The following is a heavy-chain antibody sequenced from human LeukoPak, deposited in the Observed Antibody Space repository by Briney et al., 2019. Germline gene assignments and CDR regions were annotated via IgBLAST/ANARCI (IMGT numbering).Heavy chain of an antibody. D-gene: IGHD1-7*01. CDR3: ARATGATPDY. V-gene: IGHV4-39*07. CDR1: GGSISSSSYY. Sequence: SVTLSLTCTVSGGSISSSSYYWGWIRQPPGKGLEWIGSIYYSGSTYYNPSLKSRVTISVDTSKNQFSLKLSSVTAADTAVYYCARATGATPDYWGQGTLVTVSS. CDR2: IYYSGST. J-gene: IGHJ4*02.